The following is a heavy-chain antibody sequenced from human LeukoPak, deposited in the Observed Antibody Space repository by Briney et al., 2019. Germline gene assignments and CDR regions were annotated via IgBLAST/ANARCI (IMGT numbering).Heavy chain of an antibody. D-gene: IGHD2-21*02. CDR3: ARDMGHFTRGTAAFDL. CDR1: GFIFSNYG. J-gene: IGHJ3*01. V-gene: IGHV3-33*01. Sequence: GGSLRLSCTASGFIFSNYGFHWVRQAPGKGLDWVAVIWYDGSNKYYADSVKGRCTVSRDDSKNTLYLQVNSLRAEDTAVYYCARDMGHFTRGTAAFDLLGQGTMVTVSS. CDR2: IWYDGSNK.